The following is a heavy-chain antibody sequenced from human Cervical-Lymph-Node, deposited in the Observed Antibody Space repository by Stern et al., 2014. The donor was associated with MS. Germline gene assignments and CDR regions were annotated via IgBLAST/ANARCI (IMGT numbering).Heavy chain of an antibody. Sequence: EVQLLESGGGLVQPGGSLRLSCAASGFTFSIYAMSWVRQAPGKGLEWVSAISGSGGSIYYADSVKGRFTISRDNSKNTLYLQMNSLRAEDTAVYYCAKGRFSSFSPELSYWGQGTLVTVSS. D-gene: IGHD2/OR15-2a*01. V-gene: IGHV3-23*01. CDR3: AKGRFSSFSPELSY. CDR1: GFTFSIYA. J-gene: IGHJ4*02. CDR2: ISGSGGSI.